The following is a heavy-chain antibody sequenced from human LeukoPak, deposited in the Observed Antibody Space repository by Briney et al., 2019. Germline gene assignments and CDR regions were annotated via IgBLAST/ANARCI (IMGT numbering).Heavy chain of an antibody. CDR2: IYYSGST. CDR1: GGSISSYY. Sequence: SETLSLTCTVSGGSISSYYWSWIRQPPGKGLEWIGYIYYSGSTNYNPSLKSRVTISVDTSKNQFSLKLSSVTAADTAVYYCARDSDFWAFDYWGQGTLVTVSS. D-gene: IGHD3-3*01. V-gene: IGHV4-59*01. J-gene: IGHJ4*02. CDR3: ARDSDFWAFDY.